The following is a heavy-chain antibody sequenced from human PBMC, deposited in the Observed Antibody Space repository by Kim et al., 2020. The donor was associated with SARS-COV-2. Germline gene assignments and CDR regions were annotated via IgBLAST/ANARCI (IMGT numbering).Heavy chain of an antibody. J-gene: IGHJ3*02. CDR2: IIPIFGTA. CDR1: GGTFSSYA. D-gene: IGHD3-10*01. Sequence: SVKVSCKASGGTFSSYAISWVRQAPGQGLEWMGGIIPIFGTANYAQKFQGRVTITADESTSTAYMELSSLRSEDTAVYYCARDYYGSGGRRGAFDIWGQETMVTVSS. V-gene: IGHV1-69*13. CDR3: ARDYYGSGGRRGAFDI.